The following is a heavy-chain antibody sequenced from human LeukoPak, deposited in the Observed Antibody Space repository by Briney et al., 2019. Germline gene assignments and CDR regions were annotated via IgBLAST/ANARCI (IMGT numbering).Heavy chain of an antibody. D-gene: IGHD3-9*01. CDR2: IRYDGSNK. J-gene: IGHJ4*02. Sequence: PGGSLRLSCAASGFTFSSYGMHWVRQAPGKGLEWVAFIRYDGSNKYYADSVKGRITISRDNSKNTLYLQMNSLRAEDTAVYYCAPGYDILTGYYRRGAFDYWGQGTLVTVSS. CDR1: GFTFSSYG. CDR3: APGYDILTGYYRRGAFDY. V-gene: IGHV3-30*02.